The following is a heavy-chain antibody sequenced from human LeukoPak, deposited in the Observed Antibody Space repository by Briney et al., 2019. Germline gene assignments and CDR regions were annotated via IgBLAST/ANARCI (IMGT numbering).Heavy chain of an antibody. D-gene: IGHD6-13*01. CDR3: VRGGSWYAAFDF. Sequence: GGSLRLSCAASGSTFTNYWMTWVRQAPGKGLEWVANIKQDGSETYYVDSVKGRFTLSRDNAKNSLSLQMNSLRAEDTAVYYCVRGGSWYAAFDFWGQGTVVPVSS. V-gene: IGHV3-7*04. CDR2: IKQDGSET. J-gene: IGHJ3*01. CDR1: GSTFTNYW.